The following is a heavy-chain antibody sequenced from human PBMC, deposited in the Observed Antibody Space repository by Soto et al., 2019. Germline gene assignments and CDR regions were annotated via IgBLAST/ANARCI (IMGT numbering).Heavy chain of an antibody. D-gene: IGHD6-6*01. V-gene: IGHV1-2*02. Sequence: ASVKVSCKASGFSFTGYYIHWLRQAPGQGLEWMGWINAHSGGTEYAQKFQGRVTLTRDTSIATAYLTLTSLTSDDTALYYCARDLTRQLAYWLDPWGQGTQVTVSS. CDR1: GFSFTGYY. J-gene: IGHJ5*02. CDR3: ARDLTRQLAYWLDP. CDR2: INAHSGGT.